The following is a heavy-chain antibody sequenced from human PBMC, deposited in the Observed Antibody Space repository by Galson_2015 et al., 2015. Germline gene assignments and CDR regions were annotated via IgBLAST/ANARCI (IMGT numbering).Heavy chain of an antibody. CDR1: GFTFGSYA. J-gene: IGHJ4*02. CDR2: ISGSGSGT. Sequence: SLRLSCAVSGFTFGSYAMTWDRQAPGKGLEWVSSISGSGSGTNYTDSVKGRFTISRDNSKNTLYLHMNSLRAEDTAVYYCAKQYYYENSGYYSSGYYTPVDSWGQGTLVTVAP. V-gene: IGHV3-23*01. D-gene: IGHD3-22*01. CDR3: AKQYYYENSGYYSSGYYTPVDS.